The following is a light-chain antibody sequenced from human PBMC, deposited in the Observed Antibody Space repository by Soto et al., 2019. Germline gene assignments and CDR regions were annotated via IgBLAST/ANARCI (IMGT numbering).Light chain of an antibody. J-gene: IGLJ2*01. Sequence: QSALTQPASVSGSPGQSITISCTGTSSDVGSYNLVSWYQQHPGKAPKLMIYEGSKRPSGVSNRFSGSKSGNTASLTISGLHAEDEADYYCCSYAGSSPPLLFGGGTKVTVL. CDR1: SSDVGSYNL. CDR2: EGS. CDR3: CSYAGSSPPLL. V-gene: IGLV2-23*01.